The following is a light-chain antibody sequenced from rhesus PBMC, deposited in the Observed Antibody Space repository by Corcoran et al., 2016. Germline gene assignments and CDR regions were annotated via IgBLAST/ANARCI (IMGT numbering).Light chain of an antibody. CDR2: WSS. CDR3: QQYYSSPLT. CDR1: QSLLDSSNNKNY. V-gene: IGKV4-1*01. J-gene: IGKJ4*01. Sequence: DIVMTQSLDSLAVSLGERVSINCKSSQSLLDSSNNKNYLAWYKQKPGQAPELLIYWSSTRESGVPNRFSGRGSGTDFTITISGRQTEDVAVYYCQQYYSSPLTFGGGTKVEIK.